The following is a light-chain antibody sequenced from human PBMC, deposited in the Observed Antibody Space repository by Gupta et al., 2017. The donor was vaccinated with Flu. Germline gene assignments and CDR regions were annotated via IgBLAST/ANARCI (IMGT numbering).Light chain of an antibody. CDR3: SSHAGSNNYV. Sequence: TSSDVGGYNYVSWYQQHPGKAPKLMIYEVTKRPSGVPDRFSGSKSGNTASLTVSGLQAEDEADYYCSSHAGSNNYVFGTGTKVTVL. J-gene: IGLJ1*01. CDR2: EVT. CDR1: SSDVGGYNY. V-gene: IGLV2-8*01.